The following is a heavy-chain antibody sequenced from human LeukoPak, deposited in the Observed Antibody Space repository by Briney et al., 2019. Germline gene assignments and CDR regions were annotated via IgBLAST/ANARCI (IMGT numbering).Heavy chain of an antibody. V-gene: IGHV1-69*13. CDR1: GGTFSSYA. Sequence: SVKVSCQASGGTFSSYAISWVRQAPGQGLEWMGGLIPIFGTANYAQKFQGRVTITADESTSTAYMELSSLRSEDTAVYYCARGGITFGGVIPLGAFDIWGQGTMVSVSS. D-gene: IGHD3-16*02. CDR3: ARGGITFGGVIPLGAFDI. J-gene: IGHJ3*02. CDR2: LIPIFGTA.